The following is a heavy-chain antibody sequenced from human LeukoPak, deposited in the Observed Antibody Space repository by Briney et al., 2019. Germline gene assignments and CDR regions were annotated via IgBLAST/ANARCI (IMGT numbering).Heavy chain of an antibody. J-gene: IGHJ4*02. Sequence: PGGSLRLSCAASGFTFSSYGMHWVRQAPGKGLEWVAFIRYDGSNKYYADSVKGRFTISRDNAKNPLYLQMNSLRAEDTAVYYCARRRRGLRLTSQSIEYYFDYWGQGTLVTVSS. V-gene: IGHV3-30*02. CDR2: IRYDGSNK. CDR1: GFTFSSYG. D-gene: IGHD5-12*01. CDR3: ARRRRGLRLTSQSIEYYFDY.